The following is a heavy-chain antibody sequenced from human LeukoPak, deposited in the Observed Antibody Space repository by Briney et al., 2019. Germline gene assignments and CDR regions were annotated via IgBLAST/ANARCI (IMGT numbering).Heavy chain of an antibody. CDR1: GYTFTSYD. J-gene: IGHJ6*02. CDR3: AREPDYDILTGSRFYGMDV. Sequence: ASVKVSCKASGYTFTSYDINWVRQATEQGLEWMGWMNPNSGNTGYAQKFQGRVTMTRNTSISTAYMELSSLRSEDTAVYYCAREPDYDILTGSRFYGMDVWGQGTTVTVSS. V-gene: IGHV1-8*01. CDR2: MNPNSGNT. D-gene: IGHD3-9*01.